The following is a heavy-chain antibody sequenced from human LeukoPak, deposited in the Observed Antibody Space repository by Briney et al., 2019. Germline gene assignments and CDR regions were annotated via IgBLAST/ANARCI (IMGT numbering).Heavy chain of an antibody. D-gene: IGHD2-2*01. V-gene: IGHV4-39*01. Sequence: PSETLSLTCTVSGGSISSSPYYWGWIRQPPGKGLEWIGTIYYRGSTYSNPSLNSRVTISLDTSKNQFSLRLRSVTAADTALYYCARHYLSDGILSTFDPGGQGTLVTVSS. CDR2: IYYRGST. CDR3: ARHYLSDGILSTFDP. CDR1: GGSISSSPYY. J-gene: IGHJ5*02.